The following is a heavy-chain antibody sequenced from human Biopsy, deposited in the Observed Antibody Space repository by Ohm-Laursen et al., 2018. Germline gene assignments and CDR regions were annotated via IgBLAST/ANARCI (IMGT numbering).Heavy chain of an antibody. CDR1: GGSISGSS. D-gene: IGHD6-19*01. Sequence: SETLSLTCTVSGGSISGSSWSWIRQAPGRGLEWVGYISYSGSTSNNPPLKSRITILVDTSKNQISLKVTSVTAADTAVYYCAKHGSGWTGDDALHIWGQGTMVTVSS. J-gene: IGHJ3*02. CDR3: AKHGSGWTGDDALHI. V-gene: IGHV4-59*08. CDR2: ISYSGST.